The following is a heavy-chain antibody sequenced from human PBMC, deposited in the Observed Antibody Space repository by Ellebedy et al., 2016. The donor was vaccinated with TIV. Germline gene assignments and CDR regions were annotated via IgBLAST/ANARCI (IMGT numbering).Heavy chain of an antibody. J-gene: IGHJ3*01. CDR1: GFGFSSFA. D-gene: IGHD6-13*01. V-gene: IGHV3-23*01. CDR2: ISGSGDIT. CDR3: AKDRDYSSSYYMGDGSFDV. Sequence: GESLKISXAASGFGFSSFAMSWVRQAPGKGLEWVSSISGSGDITYYADAIKGRFTISRDNSKTTLYLQMNSLRAEDTAVYFCAKDRDYSSSYYMGDGSFDVWGQGTMVTVSS.